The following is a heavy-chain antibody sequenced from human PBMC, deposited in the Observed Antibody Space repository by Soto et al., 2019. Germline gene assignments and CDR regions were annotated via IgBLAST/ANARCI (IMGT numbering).Heavy chain of an antibody. V-gene: IGHV6-1*01. J-gene: IGHJ3*02. CDR3: ARDRPWIAVAGGRAAFDI. CDR1: GDSVSSNSAA. D-gene: IGHD6-19*01. CDR2: TYYRSKRYN. Sequence: KQSQTLSLTCAISGDSVSSNSAAWNWIRQSPSRGLEWLGRTYYRSKRYNDYAVSVKSRITINPDTSKNQFSLQLNSVTPEDTAVYYCARDRPWIAVAGGRAAFDIWGQGTMVTVSS.